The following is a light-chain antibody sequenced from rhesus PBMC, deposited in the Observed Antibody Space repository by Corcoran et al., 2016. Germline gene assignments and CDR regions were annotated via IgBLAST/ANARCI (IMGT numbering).Light chain of an antibody. V-gene: IGKV1-22*01. J-gene: IGKJ3*01. CDR1: QSISSW. CDR2: KAS. Sequence: DIQMTQSPSSLSASIGDTVTITCRASQSISSWLAWYQQKPGQGPKLMIYKASSLQSGVPSRFSGSGSGTDFTITISRLQSEDFTTYYGQQYSSDPFTFGPGTKLDI. CDR3: QQYSSDPFT.